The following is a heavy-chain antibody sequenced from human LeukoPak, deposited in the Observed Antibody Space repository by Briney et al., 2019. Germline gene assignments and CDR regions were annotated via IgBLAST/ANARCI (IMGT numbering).Heavy chain of an antibody. CDR3: AELGITMIGGV. J-gene: IGHJ6*04. CDR1: GFNFSNYG. Sequence: GGSLRLSCVASGFNFSNYGMHWVRQAPGKGLEWVSYISSSGSTIYYADSVKGRFTISRDNAKNSLYLQMNSLRAEDTAVYYCAELGITMIGGVWGKGTTVTISS. D-gene: IGHD3-10*02. CDR2: ISSSGSTI. V-gene: IGHV3-48*04.